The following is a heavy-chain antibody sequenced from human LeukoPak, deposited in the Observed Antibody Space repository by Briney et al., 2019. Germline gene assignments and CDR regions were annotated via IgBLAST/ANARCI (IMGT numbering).Heavy chain of an antibody. D-gene: IGHD4-23*01. CDR3: TRDQWGGNPAFDY. J-gene: IGHJ4*02. CDR1: GYTFTSYY. CDR2: INPSGGST. Sequence: GASVKVSCKASGYTFTSYYMHWVRQAPGQGLEWMGIINPSGGSTSYAQKFQGRVTMTRDMSTSTVYMELSSLRSEDTAVYYCTRDQWGGNPAFDYWGQGTPVTVSS. V-gene: IGHV1-46*01.